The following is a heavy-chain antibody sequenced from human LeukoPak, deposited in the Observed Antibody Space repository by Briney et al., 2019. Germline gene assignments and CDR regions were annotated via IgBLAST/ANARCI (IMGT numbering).Heavy chain of an antibody. CDR1: GYIFTNYG. CDR2: IDPSGGST. D-gene: IGHD6-19*01. V-gene: IGHV1-46*01. J-gene: IGHJ4*02. Sequence: ASVRVSCKASGYIFTNYGISWVRQAPGQGLEWMGIIDPSGGSTSYAQKFQGRVSRVTMTRDTSTSTVYMELSSLKSEDTAVYYCARGVSSGPLGYWGQGTLVTVSS. CDR3: ARGVSSGPLGY.